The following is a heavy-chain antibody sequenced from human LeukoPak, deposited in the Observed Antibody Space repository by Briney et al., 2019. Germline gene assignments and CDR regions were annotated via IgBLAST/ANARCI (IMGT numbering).Heavy chain of an antibody. CDR2: IYHSGST. Sequence: PSETLSLTCAVSGYSISSGYYWGWIRQPPGKGLEWIGTIYHSGSTYYNPSLKSRVTISVDTSKNQFSLKLSSVTAADTAVYYCARGRSSGWYYWGQGTLVTVSS. CDR3: ARGRSSGWYY. V-gene: IGHV4-38-2*01. CDR1: GYSISSGYY. D-gene: IGHD6-19*01. J-gene: IGHJ4*02.